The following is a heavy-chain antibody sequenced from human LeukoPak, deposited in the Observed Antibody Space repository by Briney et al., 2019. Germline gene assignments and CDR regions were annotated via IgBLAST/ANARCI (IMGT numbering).Heavy chain of an antibody. CDR1: GFTFTSYD. CDR3: ARGGASKPTIFGVALRRRTNRFDP. V-gene: IGHV1-8*03. Sequence: GASVKVSCKASGFTFTSYDINWVRQATGQGLEWMGWMSPNSGNTGYAQKFQGRVTITRNTSISTAYMELSSLRSEDTAVYYCARGGASKPTIFGVALRRRTNRFDPWGQGTLVTVSS. CDR2: MSPNSGNT. D-gene: IGHD3-3*01. J-gene: IGHJ5*02.